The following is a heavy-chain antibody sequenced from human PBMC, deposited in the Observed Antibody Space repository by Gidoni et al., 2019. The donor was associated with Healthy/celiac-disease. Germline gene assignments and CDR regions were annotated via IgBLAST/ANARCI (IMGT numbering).Heavy chain of an antibody. CDR3: ARNALVPAAITSRYYYYGMDV. V-gene: IGHV1-69*01. CDR2: IIPIFGTA. D-gene: IGHD2-2*01. CDR1: GGTFSSYA. J-gene: IGHJ6*02. Sequence: QVQLLQSGAEVKKPGSSVKFSCTASGGTFSSYAISWGRQAPGQGLEWMGGIIPIFGTANYAQKFKGRVTITADESTSTAYMELSSLRSEDTAVYYCARNALVPAAITSRYYYYGMDVWGQGTTVTVSS.